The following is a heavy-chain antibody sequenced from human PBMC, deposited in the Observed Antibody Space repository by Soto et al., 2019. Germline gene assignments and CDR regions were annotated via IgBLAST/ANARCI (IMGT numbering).Heavy chain of an antibody. D-gene: IGHD6-19*01. J-gene: IGHJ4*02. CDR2: IIPILGIA. V-gene: IGHV1-69*04. CDR1: GYTFTSYD. CDR3: ARTFDRRAVAGHFDY. Sequence: SVKVSCKASGYTFTSYDINWVRQAPGQGLEWMGRIIPILGIANYAQKFQGRVTITADKSTSTAYMELSSLRSEDTAVYYCARTFDRRAVAGHFDYWGQGTLVTVSS.